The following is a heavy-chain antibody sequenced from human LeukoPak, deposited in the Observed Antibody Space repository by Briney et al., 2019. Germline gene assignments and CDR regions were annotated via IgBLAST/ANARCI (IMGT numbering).Heavy chain of an antibody. CDR2: INPSGGST. D-gene: IGHD3-10*01. Sequence: ASVKVSCKASGYTFTSYYMHWVRQAPGQGLEWMGIINPSGGSTSYAQKFQGRVTMTRDTSTSTVYMELSSLRSEDTAVYYCARDPGGSESYYNLGDEWGQGTLVTVSS. CDR3: ARDPGGSESYYNLGDE. V-gene: IGHV1-46*01. J-gene: IGHJ4*02. CDR1: GYTFTSYY.